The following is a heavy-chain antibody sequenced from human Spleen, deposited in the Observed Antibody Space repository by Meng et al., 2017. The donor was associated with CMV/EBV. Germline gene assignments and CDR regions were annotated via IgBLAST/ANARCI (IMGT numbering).Heavy chain of an antibody. CDR3: TRGHTILPH. CDR1: GFTFSSYE. Sequence: GGSLRLSCAASGFTFSSYEMNWVRQAPGKGLEWVSYISSSGSTIYYADSVKGRFTISRDNAKNSLYLQMDSLRAEDTAVYYCTRGHTILPHWGQGTLVTVSS. J-gene: IGHJ4*02. CDR2: ISSSGSTI. D-gene: IGHD5-24*01. V-gene: IGHV3-48*03.